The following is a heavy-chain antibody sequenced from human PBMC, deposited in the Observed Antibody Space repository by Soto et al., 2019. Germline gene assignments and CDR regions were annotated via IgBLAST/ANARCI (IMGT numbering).Heavy chain of an antibody. D-gene: IGHD2-2*01. CDR3: ASAYCSSTSCGPDY. Sequence: SETLSLTCTVSGGSISSGGYYWSWIRQHPGKGLEWIGYIYYSGSTYYNPSLKSRVTISVDTSKNQFSLKLSSVTAADTAVYYCASAYCSSTSCGPDYWGQGTLVTVSS. CDR1: GGSISSGGYY. J-gene: IGHJ4*02. CDR2: IYYSGST. V-gene: IGHV4-31*03.